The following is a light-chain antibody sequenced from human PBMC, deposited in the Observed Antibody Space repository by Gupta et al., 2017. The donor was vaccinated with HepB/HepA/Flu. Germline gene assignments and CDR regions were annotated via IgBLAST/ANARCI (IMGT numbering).Light chain of an antibody. CDR2: AAS. J-gene: IGKJ1*01. CDR1: QSISSY. Sequence: DIQMTQSPSSLSASVGDRVTITCRASQSISSYLNWYQQKPGKAPKLLIYAASSLQSGVPSRFSGSGSWTDFTLTISSLQPEDCATYYCQQSYTTRQTFGQGTKVEIK. CDR3: QQSYTTRQT. V-gene: IGKV1-39*01.